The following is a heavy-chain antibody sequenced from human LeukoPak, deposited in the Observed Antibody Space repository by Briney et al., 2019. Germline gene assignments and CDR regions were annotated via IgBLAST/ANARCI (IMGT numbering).Heavy chain of an antibody. Sequence: GGSLRLSCAASEFTFGSYWMTWVRQAPGKGLEWVANINRDGSKNHFVDSVKGRFTISRDNAKNFLYLQMNSLRAEDTAVYYCARDLDPIAVAGIFDYWGQGTLVTVSS. CDR3: ARDLDPIAVAGIFDY. CDR2: INRDGSKN. CDR1: EFTFGSYW. J-gene: IGHJ4*02. D-gene: IGHD6-19*01. V-gene: IGHV3-7*03.